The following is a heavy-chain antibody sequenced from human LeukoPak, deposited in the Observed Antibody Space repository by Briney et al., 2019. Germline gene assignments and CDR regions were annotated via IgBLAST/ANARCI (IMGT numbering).Heavy chain of an antibody. CDR2: IYSSGST. J-gene: IGHJ4*02. CDR1: GGSISSSSYY. D-gene: IGHD5-12*01. V-gene: IGHV4-39*07. CDR3: ARSGSGYLRYYFDY. Sequence: SETLSLTCTVSGGSISSSSYYWGWIRQPPGKGLEWIGSIYSSGSTYYNPSLRSRVTISVDTSKNQFSLELSSVTAADTAVYYCARSGSGYLRYYFDYWGQGTLVTVSS.